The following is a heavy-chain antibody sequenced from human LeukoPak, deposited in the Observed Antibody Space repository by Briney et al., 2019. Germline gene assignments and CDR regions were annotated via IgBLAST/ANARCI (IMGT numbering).Heavy chain of an antibody. D-gene: IGHD5-18*01. J-gene: IGHJ4*02. Sequence: PSETLSLTCAVSGGSISSSIYYWGWIRQPPGKGLEWIGNIYYSGRTYYNPSLKSRVTISVDTSKKQFSLKLSSVTAADTAVYYCARDSSTVDTAMDIWGQGTLVTVSS. V-gene: IGHV4-39*07. CDR3: ARDSSTVDTAMDI. CDR1: GGSISSSIYY. CDR2: IYYSGRT.